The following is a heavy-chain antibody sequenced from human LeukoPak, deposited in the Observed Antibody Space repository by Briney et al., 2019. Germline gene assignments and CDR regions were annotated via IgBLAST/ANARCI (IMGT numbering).Heavy chain of an antibody. V-gene: IGHV4-61*01. CDR3: TRTGSTGGY. CDR2: IHYSGST. J-gene: IGHJ4*02. CDR1: GGSVSGGNYY. Sequence: SETLSRTCTVSGGSVSGGNYYCSWIRQSPGKGLEWIGYIHYSGSTVYNPSLKSRVTMSIDTSKNQFSLNLSSATAADTAVYYCTRTGSTGGYWGQGTLATVSS. D-gene: IGHD1-7*01.